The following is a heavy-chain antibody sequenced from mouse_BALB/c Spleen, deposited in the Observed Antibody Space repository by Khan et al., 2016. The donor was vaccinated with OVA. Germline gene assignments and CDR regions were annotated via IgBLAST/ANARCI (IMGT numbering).Heavy chain of an antibody. D-gene: IGHD2-2*01. J-gene: IGHJ3*01. CDR2: IDPFSGDT. CDR3: TRHGYVAWFTY. V-gene: IGHV1S135*01. Sequence: VQLKQSGPELMKPGASGKISCKASGYSFTTHYIHWVKQSHGKSLEWIGYIDPFSGDTTYNQKFKGMATLTVDKSSSTAYIHLSNLTSEDSAVYYCTRHGYVAWFTYWGQGTLVTVS. CDR1: GYSFTTHY.